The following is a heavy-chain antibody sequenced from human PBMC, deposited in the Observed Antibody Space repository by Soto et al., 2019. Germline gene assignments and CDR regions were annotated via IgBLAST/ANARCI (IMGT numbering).Heavy chain of an antibody. CDR2: IYNSGST. V-gene: IGHV4-59*01. Sequence: QVQLQESGPGLVKPSETLSLTCTVSGGSSSNYYWSWIRQPPGKGLEWIGYIYNSGSTNYNPSLKSRVTISVDTSKNQFSLKLNSVTAADTAVYYCARGTRAARPEHWGQGTLVTVSS. CDR1: GGSSSNYY. D-gene: IGHD6-6*01. CDR3: ARGTRAARPEH. J-gene: IGHJ1*01.